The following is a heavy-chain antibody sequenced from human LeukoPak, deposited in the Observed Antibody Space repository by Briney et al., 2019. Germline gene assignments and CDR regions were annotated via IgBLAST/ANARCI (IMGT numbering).Heavy chain of an antibody. J-gene: IGHJ4*02. CDR3: ARNGVGAINAFDY. CDR2: INHSGST. V-gene: IGHV4-34*01. CDR1: GGSFSGYY. D-gene: IGHD1-26*01. Sequence: LSETLSLTCAVYGGSFSGYYWSWIRQPPGKGLEWIGEINHSGSTNYNPSLKSRVTISVDTSKNQFSLKLSSVTAADTAVYYCARNGVGAINAFDYWGQGTLVTVSS.